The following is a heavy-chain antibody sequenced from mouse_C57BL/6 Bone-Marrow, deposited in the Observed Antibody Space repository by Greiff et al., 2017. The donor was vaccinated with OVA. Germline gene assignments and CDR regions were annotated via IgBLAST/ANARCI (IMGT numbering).Heavy chain of an antibody. CDR2: IVPENGDT. D-gene: IGHD4-1*01. CDR1: GFHIKDDY. Sequence: VQLQQSGAELVRPGASVKLSCTASGFHIKDDYMHWVKQRPEQGLEWIGWIVPENGDTEYASKFQGKATITADTSSNTAYLQLSSLTSEDTAVYYCTRTGTSGYWGQGTTLTVSS. V-gene: IGHV14-4*01. J-gene: IGHJ2*01. CDR3: TRTGTSGY.